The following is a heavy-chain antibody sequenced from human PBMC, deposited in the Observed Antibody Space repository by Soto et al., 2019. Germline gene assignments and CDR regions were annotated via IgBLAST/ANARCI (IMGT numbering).Heavy chain of an antibody. Sequence: QVQLVQSGAELKKPGASVKVSCKASGYTFRNYGINWVRQAPGQGLEWMGWISAYNGNTKYAQKFQGRVTMATDTPTSTAYMELRSLKSDDTAGYYCARDGRQFVPKSDNLEVWGQGTTVTVSA. V-gene: IGHV1-18*01. CDR2: ISAYNGNT. J-gene: IGHJ3*01. CDR3: ARDGRQFVPKSDNLEV. D-gene: IGHD6-6*01. CDR1: GYTFRNYG.